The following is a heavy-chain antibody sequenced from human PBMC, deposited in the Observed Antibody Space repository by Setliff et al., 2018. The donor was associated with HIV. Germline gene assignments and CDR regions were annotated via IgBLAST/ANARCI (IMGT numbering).Heavy chain of an antibody. CDR2: FDPEDGET. CDR3: ATVWGYSYANIYYFDY. Sequence: ASVKVSCKVSGYTLAELSMHWVRQAPGKGLEWMGGFDPEDGETIYAQKFRGRVTMTEDTSTDTAYMELSSLRSEDTAVYFCATVWGYSYANIYYFDYWGQGTLVTVS. D-gene: IGHD5-18*01. V-gene: IGHV1-24*01. CDR1: GYTLAELS. J-gene: IGHJ4*02.